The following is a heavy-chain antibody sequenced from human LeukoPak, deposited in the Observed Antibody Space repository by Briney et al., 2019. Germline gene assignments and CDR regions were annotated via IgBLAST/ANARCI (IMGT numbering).Heavy chain of an antibody. Sequence: GGSLRLSCAASGFIFSSYEMIWFRQAPGKGLEFVSYISKSGSTKYYADSVRGRFTISRNDPNNSLYLQMNSLRAEDTALYFCAREDGQTGYYFDYWGQGILVTVSS. J-gene: IGHJ4*02. CDR1: GFIFSSYE. V-gene: IGHV3-48*03. CDR2: ISKSGSTK. CDR3: AREDGQTGYYFDY. D-gene: IGHD1-14*01.